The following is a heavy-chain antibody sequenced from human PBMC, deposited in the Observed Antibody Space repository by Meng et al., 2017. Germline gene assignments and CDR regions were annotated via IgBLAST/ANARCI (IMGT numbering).Heavy chain of an antibody. CDR1: GFTFSSYS. V-gene: IGHV3-48*04. CDR3: IMIVVATLDY. D-gene: IGHD3-22*01. Sequence: GESLKISCAASGFTFSSYSMNWVRQAPGKGLEWVSYISSSGSTIYYADSVKGRFTISRDNAKNSLYLQMNSLRAEDTAVYYCIMIVVATLDYWGQGTLVTVS. J-gene: IGHJ4*02. CDR2: ISSSGSTI.